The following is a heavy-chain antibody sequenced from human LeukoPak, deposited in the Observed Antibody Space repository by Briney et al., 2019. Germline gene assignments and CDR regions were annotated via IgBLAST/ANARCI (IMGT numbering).Heavy chain of an antibody. CDR1: GDSISPYY. D-gene: IGHD2-2*01. Sequence: SETLSLTCTVSGDSISPYYWSWIRQPPGKGLEWIGYIYYSGSTNYNPSLKSRVTISVDTSKNQFSLKLSSVTAADTAVYYCARRPSSQLPLDYWGQGTLVTVSS. CDR2: IYYSGST. CDR3: ARRPSSQLPLDY. V-gene: IGHV4-59*01. J-gene: IGHJ4*02.